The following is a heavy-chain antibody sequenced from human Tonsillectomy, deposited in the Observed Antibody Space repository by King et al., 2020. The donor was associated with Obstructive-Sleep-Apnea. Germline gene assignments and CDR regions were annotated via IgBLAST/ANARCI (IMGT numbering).Heavy chain of an antibody. V-gene: IGHV4-39*07. Sequence: QMQLQESGPGLVKPSETLSLTCIVSGGSFSSSSYYWGWIRQPPGKGLEWIGSIYYRGSTYYNPSLKSRVTISVDTSKNQFSLKLSSVTAADTAVYYCARGFVSGYDYLGYWGQGTLVTVSS. D-gene: IGHD5-12*01. J-gene: IGHJ4*02. CDR2: IYYRGST. CDR3: ARGFVSGYDYLGY. CDR1: GGSFSSSSYY.